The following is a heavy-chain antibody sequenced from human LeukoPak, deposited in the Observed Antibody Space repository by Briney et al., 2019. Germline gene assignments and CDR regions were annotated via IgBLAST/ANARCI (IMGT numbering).Heavy chain of an antibody. CDR2: ISAYNGNT. CDR1: GYTFTSYG. CDR3: GRAAVTWGITNPNAFDI. J-gene: IGHJ3*02. D-gene: IGHD3-16*01. V-gene: IGHV1-18*01. Sequence: GASVKVSCKASGYTFTSYGISWGRQAPGQGREWRGWISAYNGNTNNAQKLQGRVTMTTDTSTSTASMELRRLTSDETATDYCGRAAVTWGITNPNAFDIWGQGTMVTVSS.